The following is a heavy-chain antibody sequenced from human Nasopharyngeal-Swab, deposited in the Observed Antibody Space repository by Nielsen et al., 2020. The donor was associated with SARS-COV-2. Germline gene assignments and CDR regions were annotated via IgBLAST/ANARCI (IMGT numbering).Heavy chain of an antibody. V-gene: IGHV3-7*01. J-gene: IGHJ6*02. CDR3: ARDKGMRDYVWGSYRSSYYYYYGMDV. CDR2: ITQAGSEK. D-gene: IGHD3-16*02. Sequence: GASLKISCAGSGFPFSRYWMSWVRQAPGKGLEWVATITQAGSEKYYEDSVKGRFTISRDNAKNSLYLQMNSLRAEDTAVYYCARDKGMRDYVWGSYRSSYYYYYGMDVWGQGTTVTVSS. CDR1: GFPFSRYW.